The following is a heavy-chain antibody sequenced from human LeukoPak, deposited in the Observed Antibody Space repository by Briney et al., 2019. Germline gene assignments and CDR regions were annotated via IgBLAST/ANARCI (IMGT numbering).Heavy chain of an antibody. CDR3: ARGSFDRPLDD. CDR2: FYRDGGI. J-gene: IGHJ4*02. Sequence: GGSLRLSCAASGFTVSSNYMNWVRQAPGKGLEWVSVFYRDGGIYYADSVKGRFTISRDNSMNTVYLQMNSLRVEDTAVYYCARGSFDRPLDDWGQGTLVTVSS. V-gene: IGHV3-53*01. CDR1: GFTVSSNY.